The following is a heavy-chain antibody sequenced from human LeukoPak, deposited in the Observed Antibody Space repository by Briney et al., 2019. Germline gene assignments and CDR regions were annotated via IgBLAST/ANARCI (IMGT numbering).Heavy chain of an antibody. CDR2: ISSSGSTI. J-gene: IGHJ3*02. CDR3: ARDRGATHYEAAFDI. CDR1: GFTFSSYE. V-gene: IGHV3-48*03. Sequence: GGSLRLSCAASGFTFSSYEMNWVRQAPGKGLKWVSYISSSGSTIYYADSVEGRFTISRDNAKNSLCLQMNSLRVEDTAVYYCARDRGATHYEAAFDIWGQGTMVTVTS. D-gene: IGHD3-10*01.